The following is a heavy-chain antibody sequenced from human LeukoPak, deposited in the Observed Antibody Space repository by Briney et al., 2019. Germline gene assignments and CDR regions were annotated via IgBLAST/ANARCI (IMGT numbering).Heavy chain of an antibody. CDR3: ARDTKYYYGSGSYYRY. J-gene: IGHJ4*02. CDR1: GYTFTSYG. CDR2: ISAYNGNT. D-gene: IGHD3-10*01. V-gene: IGHV1-18*01. Sequence: GASVKVSCKASGYTFTSYGISWVRQAPGQGLEWMGWISAYNGNTNYAQKLQGRVTMTTDTSTSTAYMELRSLRSDDTAVYYCARDTKYYYGSGSYYRYWGQGTLVTVSS.